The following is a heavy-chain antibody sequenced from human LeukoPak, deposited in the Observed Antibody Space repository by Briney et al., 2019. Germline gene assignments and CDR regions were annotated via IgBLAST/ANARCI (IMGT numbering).Heavy chain of an antibody. D-gene: IGHD1-1*01. CDR3: AKVGTTLGDY. Sequence: GGSLRLSCAASGFTFSSYAMSWVRQAPGKGLEWVSGISGSGDNTYYADSVKGRFTISRDNPKNTLYVQVNSLGTEDTAVYYCAKVGTTLGDYWGQGTLVTVS. V-gene: IGHV3-23*01. CDR1: GFTFSSYA. J-gene: IGHJ4*02. CDR2: ISGSGDNT.